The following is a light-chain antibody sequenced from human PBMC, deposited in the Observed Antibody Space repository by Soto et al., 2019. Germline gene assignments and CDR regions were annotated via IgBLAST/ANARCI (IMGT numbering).Light chain of an antibody. CDR3: QQYNGYPWT. V-gene: IGKV1-5*01. J-gene: IGKJ1*01. Sequence: DIQMTQSPSTLSASVGDRVTITCRASRRISSWLAWYQQQPGKAPKLLVYDASTLQSGVPSRFSGNGSGTEFTLTISRLQHEDLATYFCQQYNGYPWTFGQGTRVGIK. CDR1: RRISSW. CDR2: DAS.